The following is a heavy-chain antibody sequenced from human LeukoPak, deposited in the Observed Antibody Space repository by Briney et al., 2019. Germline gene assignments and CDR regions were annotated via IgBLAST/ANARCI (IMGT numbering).Heavy chain of an antibody. Sequence: ASVKVSWKASGGTFSSYAINWVRQAPGQGLEWMGRIIPIFGITNYAQKLQGRVTITADKSTSTAYMELSSLRSEDTAVYYWARDFRRHYDSGGYSHFDYWGQGTLVTVSS. CDR1: GGTFSSYA. D-gene: IGHD3-22*01. CDR2: IIPIFGIT. V-gene: IGHV1-69*04. J-gene: IGHJ4*02. CDR3: ARDFRRHYDSGGYSHFDY.